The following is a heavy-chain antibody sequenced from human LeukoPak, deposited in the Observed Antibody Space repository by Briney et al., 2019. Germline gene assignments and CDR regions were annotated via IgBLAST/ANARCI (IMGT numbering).Heavy chain of an antibody. J-gene: IGHJ4*02. Sequence: EGSLRLSCAASGFTFSDDYVNWIRQAPGRGLEWISYMSSSGSTISYADSVTGRFTVSRNNAKNSLYLQMNSLRAEDTAVYYCARSILPAANAIDYWGQGTLLTVSS. CDR1: GFTFSDDY. CDR3: ARSILPAANAIDY. D-gene: IGHD2-2*01. V-gene: IGHV3-11*04. CDR2: MSSSGSTI.